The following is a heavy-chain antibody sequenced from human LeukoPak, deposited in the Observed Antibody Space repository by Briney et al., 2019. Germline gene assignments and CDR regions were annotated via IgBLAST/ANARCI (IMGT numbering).Heavy chain of an antibody. Sequence: PGRSLRLSCAASGFTFSSYGMHWVRQAPGKGLEWVSAISGSGGSTYYADSVKGRFTISRDNSKNTLYLQMNSLRAEDTALYYCAKDISGYSTPYFDYWGQGTLVTVSS. J-gene: IGHJ4*02. CDR1: GFTFSSYG. CDR2: ISGSGGST. CDR3: AKDISGYSTPYFDY. V-gene: IGHV3-23*01. D-gene: IGHD5-18*01.